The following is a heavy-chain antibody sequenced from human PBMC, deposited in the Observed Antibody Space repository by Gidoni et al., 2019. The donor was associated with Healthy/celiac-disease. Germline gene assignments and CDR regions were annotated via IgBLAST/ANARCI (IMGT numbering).Heavy chain of an antibody. V-gene: IGHV4-34*01. J-gene: IGHJ5*02. D-gene: IGHD3-22*01. CDR1: GGSFSCYY. CDR2: INHSGST. CDR3: ARGNTYYYDSSGYYQNWFDP. Sequence: QVQLQQWGAGLLKPSETLSLTCAVDGGSFSCYYWSWFRQPPGQGLEWIGEINHSGSTNYNPSLKSRVTISVDTSKNQFSLKLSSVTAADTAVYYCARGNTYYYDSSGYYQNWFDPWGQGTLVTVSS.